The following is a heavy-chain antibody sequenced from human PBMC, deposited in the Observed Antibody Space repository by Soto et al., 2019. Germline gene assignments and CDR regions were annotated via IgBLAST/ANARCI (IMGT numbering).Heavy chain of an antibody. CDR3: AKATWFGELSFYYYYMDV. Sequence: GGSLRLSCAASGFTFSSYAMSWVRQAPGKGLEWVSAISGSGGSTYYADSVKGRFTISRDNSKNTLYLQMNSLRAEDTAVYYCAKATWFGELSFYYYYMDVWGKGTTVTVSS. CDR2: ISGSGGST. D-gene: IGHD3-10*01. V-gene: IGHV3-23*01. CDR1: GFTFSSYA. J-gene: IGHJ6*03.